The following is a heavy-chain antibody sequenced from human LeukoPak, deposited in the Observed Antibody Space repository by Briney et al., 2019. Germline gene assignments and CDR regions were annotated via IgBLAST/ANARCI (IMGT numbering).Heavy chain of an antibody. Sequence: GRSLRLSCAASGFTFDDYAMHWVRHAPGKGLEWVSGISWNSGSIGYADSVKGRFTISRDNAKNSLYLQMNSLRAEDTALYYCAKGSGYYNYYYYGMDVWGQGTTVTVSS. CDR1: GFTFDDYA. CDR2: ISWNSGSI. CDR3: AKGSGYYNYYYYGMDV. V-gene: IGHV3-9*01. D-gene: IGHD3-22*01. J-gene: IGHJ6*02.